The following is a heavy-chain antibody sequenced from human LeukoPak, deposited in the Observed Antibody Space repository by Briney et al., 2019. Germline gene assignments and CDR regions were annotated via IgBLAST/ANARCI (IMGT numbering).Heavy chain of an antibody. CDR2: ISGSGGSA. J-gene: IGHJ4*02. CDR1: GVTFSSYA. Sequence: GGSLRLSCAASGVTFSSYAMSWGRQAPGKGLEWVSAISGSGGSAYYADSVKGRFTISTDNSKNPLYLKMNGLRAEDTDVYYCAIDTRYSSGWYSGYFDYWGQGAPVTASS. V-gene: IGHV3-23*01. CDR3: AIDTRYSSGWYSGYFDY. D-gene: IGHD6-19*01.